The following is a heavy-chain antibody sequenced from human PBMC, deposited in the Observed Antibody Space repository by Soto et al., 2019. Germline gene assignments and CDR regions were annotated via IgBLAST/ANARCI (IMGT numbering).Heavy chain of an antibody. CDR3: AKGPSSGWYYFDY. CDR1: GFTFSSYA. D-gene: IGHD6-19*01. Sequence: GGSLRLSCAASGFTFSSYAMSWVRQAPGKGLEWVSVTSASGYTYYADSVKGRFTISRDNSKSTLHLQMNGLRAEDTAVYYCAKGPSSGWYYFDYWGQGTLVTVSS. CDR2: TSASGYT. J-gene: IGHJ4*02. V-gene: IGHV3-23*01.